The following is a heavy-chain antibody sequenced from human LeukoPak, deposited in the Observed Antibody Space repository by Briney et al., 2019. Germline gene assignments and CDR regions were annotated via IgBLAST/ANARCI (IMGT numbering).Heavy chain of an antibody. CDR3: ARVTAVVTAIEFDY. CDR2: IYHSGST. D-gene: IGHD2-21*02. J-gene: IGHJ4*02. Sequence: ASETLSLTCAVSGGSISSSNWWSWVRQPPGKGLEWIGEIYHSGSTNYNPSLKSRLTISVDKSKNQFSLKLSSVTAADTAVYYCARVTAVVTAIEFDYWGQGTLVTVSS. CDR1: GGSISSSNW. V-gene: IGHV4-4*02.